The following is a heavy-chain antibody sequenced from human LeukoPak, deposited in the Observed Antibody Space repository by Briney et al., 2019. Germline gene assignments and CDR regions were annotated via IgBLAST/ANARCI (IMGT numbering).Heavy chain of an antibody. V-gene: IGHV4-59*01. CDR3: ARMGSGWDNWFDP. CDR2: IYYSGST. CDR1: GGFISSYY. Sequence: SETLSLTCTVSGGFISSYYWSWIRQPPGKGLEWIGYIYYSGSTNYNPSLKSRVTISVDTSKNQFSLKLSSVTAADTAVYYRARMGSGWDNWFDPWGQGTLVTVSS. J-gene: IGHJ5*02. D-gene: IGHD6-19*01.